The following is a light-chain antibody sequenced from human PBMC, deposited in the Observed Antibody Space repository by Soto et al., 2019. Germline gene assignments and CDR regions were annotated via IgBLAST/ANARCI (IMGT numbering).Light chain of an antibody. CDR1: QSISTY. CDR3: QQLFDYPIT. CDR2: AAS. J-gene: IGKJ5*01. V-gene: IGKV1-39*01. Sequence: DIQLNQSASSVSASVGDRIPITSRASQSISTYLNWYRPKTGEAPTILVYAASTLASGVPSRFRATVSGTECSLTITRLQPEDFSTDYCQQLFDYPITFGQGTRLEIK.